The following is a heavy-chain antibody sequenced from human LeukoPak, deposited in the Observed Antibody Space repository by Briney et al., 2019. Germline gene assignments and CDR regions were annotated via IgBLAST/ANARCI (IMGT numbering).Heavy chain of an antibody. J-gene: IGHJ3*02. CDR2: IYHSGST. V-gene: IGHV4-30-2*01. CDR1: GGSISSGGYY. D-gene: IGHD2-15*01. Sequence: SESLSLTCTVSGGSISSGGYYWSWIRQPPGKGLEWIGYIYHSGSTYYNPSLKSRVTISVDRSKNQFSLKLSSVTAADTAVYYCARVRGAYCSGGSCYTPYDAFDIWGQGTMVTVSS. CDR3: ARVRGAYCSGGSCYTPYDAFDI.